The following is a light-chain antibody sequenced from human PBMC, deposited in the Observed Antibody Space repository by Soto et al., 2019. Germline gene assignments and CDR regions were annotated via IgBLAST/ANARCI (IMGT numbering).Light chain of an antibody. Sequence: DIVMTQSPDSLAVSLGERATINCKSSQSVLYSSNNKNYLAWYQQKPGQPPKLLIYWASTRESGVPDRFSGSGSGTDFTLTMNSLQAEDVAVYSCQQYYSIPLTFGPGTKVEIK. CDR1: QSVLYSSNNKNY. J-gene: IGKJ3*01. CDR3: QQYYSIPLT. V-gene: IGKV4-1*01. CDR2: WAS.